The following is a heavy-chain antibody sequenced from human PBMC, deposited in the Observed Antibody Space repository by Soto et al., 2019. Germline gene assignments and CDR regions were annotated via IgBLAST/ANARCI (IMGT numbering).Heavy chain of an antibody. CDR3: ARVSGSSRMYYFDY. J-gene: IGHJ4*02. V-gene: IGHV3-21*01. CDR2: ISSSSSYI. CDR1: GFTFSSYS. D-gene: IGHD6-19*01. Sequence: EVQLVESGGGLVKPGGSLRLSCAASGFTFSSYSMNWVRQAPGKGLEWVSSISSSSSYIYYADSVKGRFTISRDNAKNSLYRQMKRLRAEDTAVYYCARVSGSSRMYYFDYWGQGTLVTVSS.